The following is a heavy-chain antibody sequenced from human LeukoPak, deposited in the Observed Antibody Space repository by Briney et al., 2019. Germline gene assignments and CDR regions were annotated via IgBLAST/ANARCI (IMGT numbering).Heavy chain of an antibody. J-gene: IGHJ3*02. Sequence: PSETLSLTCTVSGGSISSGGYYWSWIRQHPGKGLEWIGYIYYSGSTYYNPSLKSRVTISVDTSKNQFSLKLSSVTAADTAVYYCARDLGIVGAYLTPPSRAFDIWGQGTMVTVSS. CDR1: GGSISSGGYY. CDR3: ARDLGIVGAYLTPPSRAFDI. CDR2: IYYSGST. D-gene: IGHD1-26*01. V-gene: IGHV4-31*03.